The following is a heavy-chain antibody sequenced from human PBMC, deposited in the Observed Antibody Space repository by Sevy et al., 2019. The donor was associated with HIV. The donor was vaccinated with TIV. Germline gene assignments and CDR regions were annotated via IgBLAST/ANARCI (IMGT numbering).Heavy chain of an antibody. CDR1: GFTFSNYD. D-gene: IGHD2-2*01. CDR3: VRNAGADDAGFEP. CDR2: ISSSDSTT. Sequence: GGSLRLSCVASGFTFSNYDMNWVRQAPGKGLEWVSKISSSDSTTYYADSLKGRFTISRDNAKKSLYLQMNNLRAEDTALYYCVRNAGADDAGFEPWGQGTLVTVSS. J-gene: IGHJ5*02. V-gene: IGHV3-48*03.